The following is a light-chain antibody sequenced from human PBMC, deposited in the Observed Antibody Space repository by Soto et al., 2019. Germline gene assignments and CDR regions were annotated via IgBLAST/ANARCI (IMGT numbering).Light chain of an antibody. CDR3: QQYNGYSLWT. Sequence: IHMTQYPSTLSASLGDIVTITCRASQSISSWLAWYQQKPGKAPKLLIYKASSLESGVPSRFSGSGSGTEFTLTISSLQPDDFATYYCQQYNGYSLWTFGQGTKVDI. CDR1: QSISSW. J-gene: IGKJ1*01. V-gene: IGKV1-5*03. CDR2: KAS.